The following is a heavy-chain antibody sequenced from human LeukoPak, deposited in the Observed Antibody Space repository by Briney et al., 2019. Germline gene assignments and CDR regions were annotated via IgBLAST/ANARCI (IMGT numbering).Heavy chain of an antibody. CDR1: GGTFSSYA. V-gene: IGHV1-69*01. J-gene: IGHJ6*03. D-gene: IGHD3-10*01. CDR2: IIPIFGTA. Sequence: ASVKVSCKASGGTFSSYAISWVRRAPGQGLEWMGGIIPIFGTANYAQKFQGRVTITADESTSTAYMELSSLRSEDTAVYYCARGNYYGSGSSLNYYMDVWGKGTTVTISS. CDR3: ARGNYYGSGSSLNYYMDV.